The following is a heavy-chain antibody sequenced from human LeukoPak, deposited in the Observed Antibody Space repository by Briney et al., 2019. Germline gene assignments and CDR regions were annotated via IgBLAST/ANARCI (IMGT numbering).Heavy chain of an antibody. J-gene: IGHJ4*02. D-gene: IGHD2/OR15-2a*01. Sequence: SETLSHTCNVSGVSVSTSHWNWIRQRPGKGLEWIGCLSYTGKTDYNPSLKSRVSISLGSSNNHFSLKLTSVTAADTAVYYCSEGYFQPFDNWGQGILVTVSS. V-gene: IGHV4-59*02. CDR1: GVSVSTSH. CDR2: LSYTGKT. CDR3: SEGYFQPFDN.